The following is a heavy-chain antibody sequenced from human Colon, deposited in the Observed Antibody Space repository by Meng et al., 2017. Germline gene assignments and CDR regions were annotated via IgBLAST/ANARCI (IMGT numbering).Heavy chain of an antibody. Sequence: QGRLQGSGHRLVSPPETLSLTCTLAGGSVSSPSYYWSWIRQTPGKGLEWIGYVYYTGSANYNPSLKSRVTISVDTSKNHFSLNLTSVTAADTAVYYCARGRGSYSSIDFWGQGTLVTVS. D-gene: IGHD1-26*01. CDR1: GGSVSSPSYY. J-gene: IGHJ4*02. CDR3: ARGRGSYSSIDF. CDR2: VYYTGSA. V-gene: IGHV4-61*03.